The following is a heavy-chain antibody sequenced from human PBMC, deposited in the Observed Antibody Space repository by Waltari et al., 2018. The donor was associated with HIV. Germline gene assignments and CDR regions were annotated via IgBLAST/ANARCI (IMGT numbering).Heavy chain of an antibody. CDR2: IGTSDNST. J-gene: IGHJ4*02. CDR3: ASEAAVSAGPLDS. CDR1: GLSGATSA. Sequence: EVHLAESGGVLVQPGESLRISCAVSGLSGATSALTWVRQAPGKGLQWVSSIGTSDNSTYYLDSVRGRFLISRDDSQTTVSLQMDRLTTNDTAVYYCASEAAVSAGPLDSWGQGIAVIVSS. V-gene: IGHV3-23*05. D-gene: IGHD6-19*01.